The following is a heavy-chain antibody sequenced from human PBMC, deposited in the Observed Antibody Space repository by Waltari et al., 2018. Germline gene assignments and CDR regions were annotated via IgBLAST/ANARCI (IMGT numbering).Heavy chain of an antibody. J-gene: IGHJ5*02. CDR1: GGSISSGGYY. CDR2: IYYSGST. V-gene: IGHV4-31*03. D-gene: IGHD2-15*01. CDR3: ARVEVVNYWFDP. Sequence: QVQLQESGPGLVKPSQTLSLTCTVSGGSISSGGYYWSWTRQHPGKGLELIGYIYYSGSTYYNPSLKSRVTISVDTSKNQFSLKLSSVTAADTAVYYCARVEVVNYWFDPWGQGTLVTVSS.